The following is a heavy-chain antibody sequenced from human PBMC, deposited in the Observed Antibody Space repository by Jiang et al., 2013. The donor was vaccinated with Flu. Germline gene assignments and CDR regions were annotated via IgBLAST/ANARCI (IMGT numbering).Heavy chain of an antibody. CDR3: ARTRSSYGSDAF. Sequence: VQLVESGGGVVQPGRSLRLSCAASGFTFSSSAMHWVRQAPGKGLEWVALIWYDGSNKYYADSVEGRFTISRDNSMNTNTLYLQMNSLRAEDTALYYCARTRSSYGSDAF. D-gene: IGHD5-18*01. J-gene: IGHJ3*01. CDR1: GFTFSSSA. CDR2: IWYDGSNK. V-gene: IGHV3-33*01.